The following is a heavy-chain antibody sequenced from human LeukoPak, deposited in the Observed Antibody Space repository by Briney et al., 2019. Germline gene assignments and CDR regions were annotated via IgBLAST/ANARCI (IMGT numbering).Heavy chain of an antibody. CDR3: AKDADSSDFIPSYFDY. CDR2: ISYDGSNK. CDR1: GFTFSRYG. D-gene: IGHD3-22*01. J-gene: IGHJ4*02. V-gene: IGHV3-30*18. Sequence: GRSLRLSCAASGFTFSRYGMHWVRQAPGKGLEWVAVISYDGSNKYYTDSVKGRFTISRDNSKNTLYLQMNSLRAEDTAVYYCAKDADSSDFIPSYFDYWGQGTLVTVSS.